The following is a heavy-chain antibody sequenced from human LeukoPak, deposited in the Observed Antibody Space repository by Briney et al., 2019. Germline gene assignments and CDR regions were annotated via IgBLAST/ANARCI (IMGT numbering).Heavy chain of an antibody. CDR2: ISGSGGST. D-gene: IGHD2-15*01. CDR1: GFTFSSYA. J-gene: IGHJ4*02. Sequence: PGGSLRLSCAASGFTFSSYAMSWVRQAPGKGLEWVSGISGSGGSTYYADSVKGRFTISRDNSKNTLYLQMNSLRAEDTAVYYCAKPTLALVADTPDFDYWGQGTLVTVSS. CDR3: AKPTLALVADTPDFDY. V-gene: IGHV3-23*01.